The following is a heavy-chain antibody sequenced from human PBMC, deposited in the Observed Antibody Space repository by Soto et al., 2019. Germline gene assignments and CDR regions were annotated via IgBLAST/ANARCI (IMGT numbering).Heavy chain of an antibody. V-gene: IGHV3-33*01. CDR3: ARTNGGGDYDYYYYGMDV. J-gene: IGHJ6*02. CDR1: GFTFSSYG. Sequence: GGSLRLSCAASGFTFSSYGMHWVRQAPGKGLEWVAVIWYDGSNKYYADSVKGRFTISRDNSKNTLYLQMNSLRAEDTAVYYCARTNGGGDYDYYYYGMDVWGQGTTLTVSS. CDR2: IWYDGSNK. D-gene: IGHD4-17*01.